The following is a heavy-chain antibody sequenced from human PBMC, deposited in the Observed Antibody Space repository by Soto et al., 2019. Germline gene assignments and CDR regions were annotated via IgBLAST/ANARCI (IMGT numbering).Heavy chain of an antibody. J-gene: IGHJ6*02. Sequence: ASVKVSCKASGYSFTRYGIGWARQAPGQGLEWMGWINAYNGNTNYAQNLQGRLTLTTDTSTTTAYMELRSLRSNDTAIYYCAMVNVYVTPSPQDVWGQGTTVTVSS. CDR1: GYSFTRYG. CDR2: INAYNGNT. V-gene: IGHV1-18*01. D-gene: IGHD3-16*01. CDR3: AMVNVYVTPSPQDV.